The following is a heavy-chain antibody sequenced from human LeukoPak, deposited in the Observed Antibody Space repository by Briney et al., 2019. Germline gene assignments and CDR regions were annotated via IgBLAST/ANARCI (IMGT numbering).Heavy chain of an antibody. CDR3: ARESSGTSLYYMDV. Sequence: PSETLSLTCTVSGGSISSGSYYWSWIRQPAGKGLEWIGRIYTSGSTNYNPSLKSRVTISVDTSKNQFSLKLSSVTAADTAVYYCARESSGTSLYYMDVWGKGTTVTVSS. V-gene: IGHV4-61*02. J-gene: IGHJ6*03. D-gene: IGHD2-2*01. CDR2: IYTSGST. CDR1: GGSISSGSYY.